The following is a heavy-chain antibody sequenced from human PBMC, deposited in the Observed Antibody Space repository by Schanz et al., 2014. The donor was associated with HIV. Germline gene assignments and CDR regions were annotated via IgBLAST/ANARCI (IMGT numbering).Heavy chain of an antibody. CDR1: GFTFSTYA. D-gene: IGHD4-4*01. J-gene: IGHJ4*02. Sequence: EVQLLESGGGLVQPGGSLRLSCAASGFTFSTYAMNWVRQAPGEGLEWVSSITDDGGRTDYADSVKGRFIISRDNSKNTLYLQMNRLRAEDTALYFCANDPELTTITGYFDSWGQGTLVTVSS. CDR2: ITDDGGRT. V-gene: IGHV3-23*01. CDR3: ANDPELTTITGYFDS.